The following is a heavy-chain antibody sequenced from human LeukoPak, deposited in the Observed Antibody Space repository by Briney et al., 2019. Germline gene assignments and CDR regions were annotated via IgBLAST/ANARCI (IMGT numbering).Heavy chain of an antibody. CDR1: GGTFSSYA. J-gene: IGHJ3*02. V-gene: IGHV1-69*13. Sequence: SVKVSCKASGGTFSSYAISWVRQAPGQGLEWIGGIIPIFGTANYAQKFQGRVTITADESTSTAYMELSSLRSEDTAVYYCARVREGEIDAFDIWGQGTMVTVSS. D-gene: IGHD3-16*01. CDR3: ARVREGEIDAFDI. CDR2: IIPIFGTA.